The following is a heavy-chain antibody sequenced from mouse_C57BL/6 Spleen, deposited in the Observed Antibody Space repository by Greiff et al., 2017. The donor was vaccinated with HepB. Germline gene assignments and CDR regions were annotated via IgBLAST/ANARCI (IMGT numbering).Heavy chain of an antibody. V-gene: IGHV1-39*01. Sequence: EVKLVESGPELVKPGASVKISCKASGYSFTDYNMNWVKQSNGKSLEWIGVINPNYGTTSYNQKFKGKATLTVDQSYSTAYMQLNSLTSEDSAVYYCARGKAYYSNCWYFDVWGTGTTVTVSS. CDR2: INPNYGTT. CDR1: GYSFTDYN. CDR3: ARGKAYYSNCWYFDV. D-gene: IGHD2-5*01. J-gene: IGHJ1*03.